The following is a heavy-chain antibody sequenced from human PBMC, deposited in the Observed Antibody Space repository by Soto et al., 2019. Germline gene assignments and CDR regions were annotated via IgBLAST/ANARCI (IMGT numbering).Heavy chain of an antibody. CDR1: GFTFSSYG. CDR2: IWYDGSNK. J-gene: IGHJ4*02. CDR3: ARARYSYGPEVPPEFVY. D-gene: IGHD5-18*01. V-gene: IGHV3-33*01. Sequence: QVQLVESGGGVVQPGRSLRLSCAASGFTFSSYGMHWVRQAPGKGLEWVAVIWYDGSNKYYADSVKGRFTISRDNSKNTLYLQMNSLRAEDTAVYYCARARYSYGPEVPPEFVYWGQGTLVTVSS.